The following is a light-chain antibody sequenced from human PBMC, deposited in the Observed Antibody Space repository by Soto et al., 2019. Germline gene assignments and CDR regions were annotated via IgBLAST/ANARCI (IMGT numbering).Light chain of an antibody. CDR1: ERVSNTY. CDR3: QQYGSSPPYS. V-gene: IGKV3-20*01. CDR2: GAS. J-gene: IGKJ2*03. Sequence: EIVLTQSPGTLSLSPRERATLSCRASERVSNTYLAWYQQKPGQAPRLLIYGASTRATGIPDRFSGSGSGTDFTLTISRLEPEDCAVYFCQQYGSSPPYSFGQGTKLEMK.